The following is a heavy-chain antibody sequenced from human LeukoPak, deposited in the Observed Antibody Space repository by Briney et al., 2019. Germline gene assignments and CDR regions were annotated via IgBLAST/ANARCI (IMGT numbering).Heavy chain of an antibody. CDR3: AKSELGGDRPIDY. Sequence: GGPLRLSCAGSGFTFSSYPMSWVRQAPGKGLVWVSAISGSGGSTYYADSVKGRFTISRDNSKNTLYLQMNSLRAEDTAVYYCAKSELGGDRPIDYWGQGTLVTVSS. D-gene: IGHD2-21*02. CDR1: GFTFSSYP. J-gene: IGHJ4*02. CDR2: ISGSGGST. V-gene: IGHV3-23*01.